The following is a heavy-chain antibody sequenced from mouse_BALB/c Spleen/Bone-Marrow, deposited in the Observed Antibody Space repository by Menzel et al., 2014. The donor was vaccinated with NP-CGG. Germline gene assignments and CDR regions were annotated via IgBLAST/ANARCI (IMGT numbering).Heavy chain of an antibody. V-gene: IGHV2-2*02. J-gene: IGHJ4*01. CDR3: ARNSDHYSLDY. CDR1: GFSLTQYT. CDR2: VWTGGST. D-gene: IGHD2-12*01. Sequence: VQGVESGPGLVQPSQRLSITCTVSGFSLTQYTIYWIRQSPGKGLEWLGVVWTGGSTDYNATFISRLTITKDNSKSQVFFKMTSLEPTDTAIYYCARNSDHYSLDYWGQGTSVTVSS.